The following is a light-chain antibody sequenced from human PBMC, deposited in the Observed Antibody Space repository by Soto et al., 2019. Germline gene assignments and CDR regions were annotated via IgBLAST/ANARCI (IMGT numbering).Light chain of an antibody. J-gene: IGKJ3*01. CDR1: QNINNK. CDR3: QQYGSSQFT. Sequence: EIVMTQSPASLAVSPGERATLFCRASQNINNKLAWYQHKPGQAPRLLISGASTRATGVPDRFSGSGSGTDFTLRISRVEPDDFAVYYCQQYGSSQFTFGPGTKVDIK. CDR2: GAS. V-gene: IGKV3-15*01.